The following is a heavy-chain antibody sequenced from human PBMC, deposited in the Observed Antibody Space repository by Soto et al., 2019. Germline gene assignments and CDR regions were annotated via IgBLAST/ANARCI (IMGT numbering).Heavy chain of an antibody. V-gene: IGHV1-18*01. D-gene: IGHD3-22*01. CDR2: ISAYNGNT. CDR1: AYTFTSYG. CDR3: ARVFSYYYDSSGYSDY. Sequence: ASVKVSCKASAYTFTSYGISWVRQAPGQGLEWMGWISAYNGNTYYAQKLQGRVTMTTDTSTSKAYMELRSLRSDDTAVYYCARVFSYYYDSSGYSDYWGQGTLVTVSS. J-gene: IGHJ4*02.